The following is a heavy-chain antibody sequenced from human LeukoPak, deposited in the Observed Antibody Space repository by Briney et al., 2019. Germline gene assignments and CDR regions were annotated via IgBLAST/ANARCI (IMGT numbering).Heavy chain of an antibody. Sequence: GGSLRLSCVVSGFTFSDYAMSWVRQAPEKGLDWVSVISGSAHKIRYANSVKGRFTISRDNSENTVYLQMNNLRAEDTALYYCAGRPTGYSSGYVYWGQGALVTVSS. CDR3: AGRPTGYSSGYVY. CDR2: ISGSAHKI. CDR1: GFTFSDYA. J-gene: IGHJ4*02. V-gene: IGHV3-23*01. D-gene: IGHD5-18*01.